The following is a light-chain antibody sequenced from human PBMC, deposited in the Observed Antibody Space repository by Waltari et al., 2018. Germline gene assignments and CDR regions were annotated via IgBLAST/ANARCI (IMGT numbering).Light chain of an antibody. CDR1: SSNIGSNT. CDR2: SNN. CDR3: AAWDDSLNGLYV. V-gene: IGLV1-44*01. Sequence: QSVLTQPPSASGTPGQRVTISCSGSSSNIGSNTVTWYQQLPGTAPKLLIYSNNQRPSGVPDRVSGSKSGTSASLAISGLQSEDEADYYCAAWDDSLNGLYVFGTGTKVTVL. J-gene: IGLJ1*01.